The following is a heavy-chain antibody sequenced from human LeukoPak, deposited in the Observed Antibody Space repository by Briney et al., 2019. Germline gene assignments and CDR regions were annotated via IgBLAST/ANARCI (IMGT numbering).Heavy chain of an antibody. CDR1: GFTFRSYD. CDR3: AKEHRFWELFDY. J-gene: IGHJ4*01. Sequence: GGSLRLSCAGSGFTFRSYDMHWVRQAPGKGLEWVEVISSDGSNKYYVDSVKGRVTVSRDNSKNTMYLQMNNLRAKDTAVYYCAKEHRFWELFDYWGHGTLVTVSS. D-gene: IGHD3-10*01. CDR2: ISSDGSNK. V-gene: IGHV3-30*18.